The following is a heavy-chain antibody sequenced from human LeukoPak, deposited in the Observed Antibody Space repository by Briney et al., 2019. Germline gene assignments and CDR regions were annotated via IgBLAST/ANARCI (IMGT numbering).Heavy chain of an antibody. V-gene: IGHV4-39*02. CDR3: ARRLGYCSGGSCYYYYYYYMDV. Sequence: SETLSLTCTVSGGSISSNTYSWGWIRQPPGKGLEWIGSIYYGGSSYYNPSLKSRVTISVDTSKNHFSLKLSSVTAADTAVYYCARRLGYCSGGSCYYYYYYYMDVWGKGTTVTISS. D-gene: IGHD2-15*01. J-gene: IGHJ6*03. CDR1: GGSISSNTYS. CDR2: IYYGGSS.